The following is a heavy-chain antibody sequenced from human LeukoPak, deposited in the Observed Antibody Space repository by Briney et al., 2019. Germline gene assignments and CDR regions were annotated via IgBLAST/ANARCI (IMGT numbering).Heavy chain of an antibody. CDR2: VSYDGGNK. Sequence: GGSLRLSCAASGFAFSNSGMHWVRLAPGKGLEWVAAVSYDGGNKFYADSVKGRFTISRDNSKNTLYLQLNSLRVEDTAVFYCAKDIVDILTGYPVGPMDVWGQGTTVTVSS. CDR1: GFAFSNSG. J-gene: IGHJ6*02. V-gene: IGHV3-30*18. CDR3: AKDIVDILTGYPVGPMDV. D-gene: IGHD3-9*01.